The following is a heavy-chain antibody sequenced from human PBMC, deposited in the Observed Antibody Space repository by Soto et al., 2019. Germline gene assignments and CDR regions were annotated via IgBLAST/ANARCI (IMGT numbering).Heavy chain of an antibody. J-gene: IGHJ6*02. V-gene: IGHV3-13*05. CDR1: AFTFRNYD. Sequence: EVQLVESGGGLVQPGGSLRLSCEASAFTFRNYDMHWVRQGTGKGLERVSGISAAGDPDYADSVEGRFTISRENAQNSFFLQMNSLRVGDTAVYYCARTDRDFYGLDVWGQGTTVIVSS. CDR3: ARTDRDFYGLDV. CDR2: ISAAGDP.